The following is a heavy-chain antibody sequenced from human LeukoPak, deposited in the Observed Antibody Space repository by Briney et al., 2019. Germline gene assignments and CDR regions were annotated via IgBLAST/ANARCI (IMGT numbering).Heavy chain of an antibody. CDR2: ISWNSANI. Sequence: HPGGSLRLSCEASGFTFDDYAMHWVRQAPGKGLGWVSGISWNSANIAYGDSVKGRFTISRDNARNSLYLQMNSLRADDTALYYCARGSGYSPLFDCWGQGTLVTVSS. D-gene: IGHD3-22*01. V-gene: IGHV3-9*01. CDR1: GFTFDDYA. CDR3: ARGSGYSPLFDC. J-gene: IGHJ4*02.